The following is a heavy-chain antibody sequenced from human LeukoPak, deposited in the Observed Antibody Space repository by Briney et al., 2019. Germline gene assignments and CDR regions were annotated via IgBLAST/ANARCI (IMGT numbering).Heavy chain of an antibody. CDR3: AKDDAWLQYGN. V-gene: IGHV3-30*02. CDR1: GFTFSTSG. Sequence: GGSLRLSCVASGFTFSTSGMHWVRQSPGKGLDWVAFIRNDGNKKNYAESVKGRFTISRDNSKGTVYLQMNSLRPEDTAVYYCAKDDAWLQYGNWGRGTLVTVSS. D-gene: IGHD5-24*01. CDR2: IRNDGNKK. J-gene: IGHJ4*02.